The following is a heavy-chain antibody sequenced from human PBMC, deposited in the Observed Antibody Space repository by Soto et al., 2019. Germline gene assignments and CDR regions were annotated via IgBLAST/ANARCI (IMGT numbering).Heavy chain of an antibody. V-gene: IGHV3-30*18. J-gene: IGHJ6*02. Sequence: QVQLVESGGGVVQPGRSLRLSCAASGFTFRNYGMHWVRQAPGKGLVWVTVISYDGSHKYYADSVKGRFTISRDNSKNTVYLEMNSLRDEDTAVYYCAKRRGDHSNYSWGIDVWGQGTTVHVSS. D-gene: IGHD4-4*01. CDR2: ISYDGSHK. CDR1: GFTFRNYG. CDR3: AKRRGDHSNYSWGIDV.